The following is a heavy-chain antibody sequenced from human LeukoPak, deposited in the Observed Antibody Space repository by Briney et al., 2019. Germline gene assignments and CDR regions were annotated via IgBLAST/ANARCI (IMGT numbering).Heavy chain of an antibody. CDR1: GYSFNSYW. V-gene: IGHV5-51*01. Sequence: GESLKISCKGSGYSFNSYWVGWVRQMPGKGLEWMGIIYPGDSNTKYSPSFRGQVTISADKSISTAYLQWSSLKASDTAMYYCARLGSMTTVVTPPDAFDIWGQGTMVTVSS. CDR2: IYPGDSNT. CDR3: ARLGSMTTVVTPPDAFDI. D-gene: IGHD4-23*01. J-gene: IGHJ3*02.